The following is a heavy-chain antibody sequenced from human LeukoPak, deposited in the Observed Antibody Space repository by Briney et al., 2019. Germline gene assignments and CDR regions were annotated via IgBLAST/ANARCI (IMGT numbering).Heavy chain of an antibody. D-gene: IGHD4-17*01. CDR2: IYYTGST. CDR3: AKVRGNDYGDYCLDP. Sequence: SETLSLTCTVSGGSISSYFWSWIRQPPGKGLEWIAYIYYTGSTTYNPSLMSRVTMSIDTSKNQFSLNLSSVTAADTAVYYCAKVRGNDYGDYCLDPWGQGTLVTASS. CDR1: GGSISSYF. J-gene: IGHJ5*02. V-gene: IGHV4-59*01.